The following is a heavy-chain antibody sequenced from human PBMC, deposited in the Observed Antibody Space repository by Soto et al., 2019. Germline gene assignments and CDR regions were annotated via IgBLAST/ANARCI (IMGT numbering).Heavy chain of an antibody. V-gene: IGHV5-10-1*01. D-gene: IGHD5-18*01. Sequence: XDSLKVSCKCSGYSFTTYWISLVLQMPGKGLEWMGRMDPSDSYTNYSPSFQGHVTISADKSISTAYLQWSSLKASDTAMYYCARWGGYSYIGNYDYYYGMDVWGQGTTVTVSS. CDR2: MDPSDSYT. CDR3: ARWGGYSYIGNYDYYYGMDV. CDR1: GYSFTTYW. J-gene: IGHJ6*02.